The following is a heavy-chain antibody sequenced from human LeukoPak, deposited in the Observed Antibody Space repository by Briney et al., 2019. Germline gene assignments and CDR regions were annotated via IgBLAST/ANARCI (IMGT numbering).Heavy chain of an antibody. D-gene: IGHD3-10*01. CDR2: ISYDASNK. J-gene: IGHJ4*02. CDR1: GFTFSSYA. V-gene: IGHV3-30-3*01. CDR3: ARGGGLSRGYFDY. Sequence: GRSLRLSCAASGFTFSSYAMHWVRQAPGKGLEWVAIISYDASNKYYADSVKGRFTISRDNSKNTLYLQMNSLRAEDTAVYYCARGGGLSRGYFDYWGQGTLVTVSS.